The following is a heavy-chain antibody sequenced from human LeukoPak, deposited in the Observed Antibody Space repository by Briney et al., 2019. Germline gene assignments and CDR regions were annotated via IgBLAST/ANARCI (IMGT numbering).Heavy chain of an antibody. CDR2: ISAYNGNT. V-gene: IGHV1-18*01. CDR3: ARDHSHGSDNWFDP. CDR1: GYTFTSYG. D-gene: IGHD3-10*01. Sequence: ASVKVSCKASGYTFTSYGISWVRQPPGQGLEWMGFISAYNGNTTYAQKLQGRVTMTTDTSTSTAYMELRSLRSDDTAVYYCARDHSHGSDNWFDPWGQGTLVTVSS. J-gene: IGHJ5*02.